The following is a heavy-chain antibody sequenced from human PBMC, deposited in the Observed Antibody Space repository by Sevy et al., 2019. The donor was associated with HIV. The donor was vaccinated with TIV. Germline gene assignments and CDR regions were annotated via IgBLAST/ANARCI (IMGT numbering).Heavy chain of an antibody. CDR1: RFAFSSYA. V-gene: IGHV3-30*14. J-gene: IGHJ4*02. D-gene: IGHD1-26*01. CDR2: ISHDGTNT. Sequence: GGSLRLSCAASRFAFSSYAVHWVRQAPGKGLEWVAFISHDGTNTDYAASVKGRFTISRDNSRNTLQLDISSLRVEDTAVYYCAVGEGLFLYWGQGTLVTVSS. CDR3: AVGEGLFLY.